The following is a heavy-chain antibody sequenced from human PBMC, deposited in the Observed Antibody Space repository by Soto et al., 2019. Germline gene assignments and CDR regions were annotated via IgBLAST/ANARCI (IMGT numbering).Heavy chain of an antibody. J-gene: IGHJ6*02. V-gene: IGHV4-34*01. CDR2: INHSGST. CDR3: VRGGLCGVVIRDYYSGMDV. D-gene: IGHD3-3*01. CDR1: GGTFSGYY. Sequence: SETLSLTCAVYGGTFSGYYWSWIRQPPGKGLEWIGEINHSGSTNYNPSLKSRVTISVDTSKNQFSLKLSSVTAADTAVYYCVRGGLCGVVIRDYYSGMDVSGRGTSVT.